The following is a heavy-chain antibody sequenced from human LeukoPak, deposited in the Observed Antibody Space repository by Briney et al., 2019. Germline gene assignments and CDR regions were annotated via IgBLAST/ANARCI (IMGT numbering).Heavy chain of an antibody. J-gene: IGHJ4*02. Sequence: GGSLRLSRTASGFTYSSYTMTWVRQAPAKGLKWVSTGTTGYGNTYFADAVKGRFTVSRDDSKNTRYLQMNSLRAEDTAVYYCAKDGGLWVSAHWGDSWGRGTLVTVSS. V-gene: IGHV3-23*01. CDR2: GTTGYGNT. D-gene: IGHD7-27*01. CDR3: AKDGGLWVSAHWGDS. CDR1: GFTYSSYT.